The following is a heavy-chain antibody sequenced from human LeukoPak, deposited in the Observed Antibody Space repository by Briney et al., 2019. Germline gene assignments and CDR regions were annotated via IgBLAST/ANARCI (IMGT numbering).Heavy chain of an antibody. Sequence: ASVKVSCKASGYTFTSYGISWVRQAPGRGLEWMGWISAYDGNTNYAQKLQGRVTMTTDTSTSTAYMELRSLRSDDTAVYYCAMDYGDYSRGFDPWGQGTLVTVSS. CDR1: GYTFTSYG. J-gene: IGHJ5*02. CDR3: AMDYGDYSRGFDP. V-gene: IGHV1-18*01. CDR2: ISAYDGNT. D-gene: IGHD4-17*01.